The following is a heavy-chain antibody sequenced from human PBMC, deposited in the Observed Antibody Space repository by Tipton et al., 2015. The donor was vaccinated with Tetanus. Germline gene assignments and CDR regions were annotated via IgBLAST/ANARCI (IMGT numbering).Heavy chain of an antibody. J-gene: IGHJ4*02. CDR2: ISGSGTT. Sequence: LRLSCTVSGASLRGGDYHWSWIRQPPGKGLEWLAYISGSGTTNSNYFLKSRITMTQDKSKNQFSLRLTSVTAADTAVYYCVRANYELFKKGPFDFWGPGSLVIVSS. CDR3: VRANYELFKKGPFDF. V-gene: IGHV4-61*08. D-gene: IGHD3-3*01. CDR1: GASLRGGDYH.